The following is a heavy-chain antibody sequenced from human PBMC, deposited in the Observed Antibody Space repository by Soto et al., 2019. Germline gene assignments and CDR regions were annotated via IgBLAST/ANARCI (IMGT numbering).Heavy chain of an antibody. V-gene: IGHV3-33*01. J-gene: IGHJ3*02. Sequence: QVQLVESGGGVVQPGRSLRLSCAASGFTFSSYGMHWVRQAPGKGLEWVAVIWYDGSNKYYADSVKGRFTISRDNSKNAPYLQMNSLRAEDTAVYYWARVSEGLLDIWGQGTMVTVSS. CDR2: IWYDGSNK. CDR3: ARVSEGLLDI. CDR1: GFTFSSYG. D-gene: IGHD2-21*02.